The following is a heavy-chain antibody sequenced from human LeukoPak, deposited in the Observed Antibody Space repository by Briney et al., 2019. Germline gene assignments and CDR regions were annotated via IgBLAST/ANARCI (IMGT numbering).Heavy chain of an antibody. CDR2: ISSSSSYI. D-gene: IGHD4-17*01. J-gene: IGHJ6*04. Sequence: GGSLRLSCAASGFTFSSYSMNWVRQAPGKGLEWVSSISSSSSYIYYADSVKGRFTISRDNAKNLLYLQMNSLRAEDTAVYYCARGMGDYVYYYYGMDVWGKGTTVTVSS. CDR1: GFTFSSYS. V-gene: IGHV3-21*01. CDR3: ARGMGDYVYYYYGMDV.